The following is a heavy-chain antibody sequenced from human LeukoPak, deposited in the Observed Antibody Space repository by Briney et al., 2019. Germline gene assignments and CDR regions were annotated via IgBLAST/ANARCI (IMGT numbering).Heavy chain of an antibody. CDR1: GFTFSSYG. Sequence: GGSLRLSCAASGFTFSSYGMHWVRQAPGKGLEWVAVISYDGSNKYYADSVKGRFTISRDNSKNTLYLQMNSLRAEDTAVYYCAKVGISTSLDYWGQGNPGHRLL. CDR3: AKVGISTSLDY. CDR2: ISYDGSNK. J-gene: IGHJ4*02. V-gene: IGHV3-30*18. D-gene: IGHD1-14*01.